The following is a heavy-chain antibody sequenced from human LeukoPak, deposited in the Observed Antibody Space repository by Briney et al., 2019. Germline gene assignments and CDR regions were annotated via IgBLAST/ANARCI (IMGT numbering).Heavy chain of an antibody. V-gene: IGHV3-21*01. Sequence: GGSLRLSCAASGFSFSSYSMNWVRQAPGKGLEWVSSISSSSIYIYYADSLKGRFTISRDNARNSLYLQMNSLRAEDTAVYYCARTYYYGSGSYDHWGQGTLVTVSS. CDR3: ARTYYYGSGSYDH. CDR1: GFSFSSYS. J-gene: IGHJ4*02. D-gene: IGHD3-10*01. CDR2: ISSSSIYI.